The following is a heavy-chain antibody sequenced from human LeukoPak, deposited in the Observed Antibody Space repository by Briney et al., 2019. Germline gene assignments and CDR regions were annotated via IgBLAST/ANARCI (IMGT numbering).Heavy chain of an antibody. Sequence: GESLKISCKGSGCSFTNYWIGWVRQMPGKGLEWMGIIYPGDSDTRYSPSFQGEVTISADKSISTAYLQWSSLKASDTAIYYCARLTDRSFWYLDYWGQGTLVTVSS. CDR1: GCSFTNYW. CDR3: ARLTDRSFWYLDY. V-gene: IGHV5-51*01. CDR2: IYPGDSDT. J-gene: IGHJ4*02.